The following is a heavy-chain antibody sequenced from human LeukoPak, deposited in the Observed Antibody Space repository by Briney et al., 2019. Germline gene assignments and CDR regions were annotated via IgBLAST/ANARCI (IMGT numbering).Heavy chain of an antibody. D-gene: IGHD3-10*01. V-gene: IGHV3-30*02. CDR1: GLTFSSYG. CDR3: AKETYYYASVDY. Sequence: PGGSLRLSCAASGLTFSSYGMHWVRQAPGKGLEWVAFIRYDGSNKYYADSVKGLFTISRDNSKNTLYLQLDYLRAEDTAVYYCAKETYYYASVDYWGQGTLVTVSS. J-gene: IGHJ4*02. CDR2: IRYDGSNK.